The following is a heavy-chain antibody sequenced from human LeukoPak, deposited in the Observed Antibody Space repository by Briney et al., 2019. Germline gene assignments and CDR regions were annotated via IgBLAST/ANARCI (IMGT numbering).Heavy chain of an antibody. CDR1: GYSISSGFY. CDR3: ARDNRATGHMDV. Sequence: PSETLSLTCSVSGYSISSGFYWGWIRQPPGKGLEWIGSIYHSGTTYYNPSLKSRLTISVDTSKNQFSLKLSSVTAADTALYYCARDNRATGHMDVWGKGTTVTVFS. D-gene: IGHD1-26*01. J-gene: IGHJ6*03. CDR2: IYHSGTT. V-gene: IGHV4-38-2*02.